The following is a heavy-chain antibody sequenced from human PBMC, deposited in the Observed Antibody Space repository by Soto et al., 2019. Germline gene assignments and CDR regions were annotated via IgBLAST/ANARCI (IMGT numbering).Heavy chain of an antibody. CDR1: GGTFNTYA. J-gene: IGHJ6*02. CDR3: ARDKTGTNYYNGLDV. V-gene: IGHV1-69*12. D-gene: IGHD1-1*01. CDR2: IIPIFNTP. Sequence: QVQLVQSGAEVKKPGSSVKVSCKASGGTFNTYAISWVRQAPGQGLEWMGGIIPIFNTPNYAQRFQGRVTITAYESTSTADMELSSLRSEDTALYYCARDKTGTNYYNGLDVWGQGTTVTVSS.